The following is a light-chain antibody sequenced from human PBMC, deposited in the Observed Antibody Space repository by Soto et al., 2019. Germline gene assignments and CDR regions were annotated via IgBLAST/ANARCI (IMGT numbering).Light chain of an antibody. Sequence: EVVLTQSPGTLSLSPGERATLSCRASQSVSSSYLAWYQQKPGQPPRLLIYGASTRATDFPARFSGSGSGTEFTLTISSLQSEDFAIYYCQQYTNWPRTFGQG. J-gene: IGKJ1*01. V-gene: IGKV3-15*01. CDR3: QQYTNWPRT. CDR1: QSVSSSY. CDR2: GAS.